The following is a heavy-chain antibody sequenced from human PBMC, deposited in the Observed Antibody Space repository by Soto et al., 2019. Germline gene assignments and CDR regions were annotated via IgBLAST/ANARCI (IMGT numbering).Heavy chain of an antibody. J-gene: IGHJ4*02. Sequence: SETLSLTCSVSGAALNSGNYYWSWIRQVPGKGLEWIGHIYVTGAVDYNPSLRDRITISQDTSERQFSLKLSSVTAADTAVYYCARVRSTNVTAQVSYLDYWGQGTMVTI. V-gene: IGHV4-31*03. CDR2: IYVTGAV. D-gene: IGHD2-21*02. CDR1: GAALNSGNYY. CDR3: ARVRSTNVTAQVSYLDY.